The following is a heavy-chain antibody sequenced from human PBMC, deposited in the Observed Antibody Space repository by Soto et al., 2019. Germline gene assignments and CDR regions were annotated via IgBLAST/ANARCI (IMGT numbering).Heavy chain of an antibody. J-gene: IGHJ4*02. CDR3: ASSEIFGVVIDY. V-gene: IGHV3-30-3*01. D-gene: IGHD3-3*01. CDR2: ISYDGSNK. Sequence: LRLSCAASGFTLSSYAMHWVRQAPGKGLEWVAVISYDGSNKYYADSVKGRFTISRDNSKNTLYLQMNSLRAEDTAVYYCASSEIFGVVIDYWGQGTLVTVSS. CDR1: GFTLSSYA.